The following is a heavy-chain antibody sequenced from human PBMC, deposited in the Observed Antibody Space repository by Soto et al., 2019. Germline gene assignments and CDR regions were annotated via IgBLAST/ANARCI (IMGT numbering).Heavy chain of an antibody. CDR2: IYYSGST. CDR1: GGSISSGGYY. J-gene: IGHJ6*02. CDR3: ARGYYDFWSGYYISWNYYYGMDV. V-gene: IGHV4-31*03. D-gene: IGHD3-3*01. Sequence: SETLSLTCTVSGGSISSGGYYWSWIRQHPGKGLEWIGYIYYSGSTYYNPSLKSRVTISVDTSKNQFSLKLSSVTAADTAVYYCARGYYDFWSGYYISWNYYYGMDVWGQGTTVTV.